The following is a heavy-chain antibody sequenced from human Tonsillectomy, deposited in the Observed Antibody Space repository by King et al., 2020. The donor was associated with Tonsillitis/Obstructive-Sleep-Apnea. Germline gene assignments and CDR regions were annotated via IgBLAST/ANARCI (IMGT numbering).Heavy chain of an antibody. V-gene: IGHV4-39*01. Sequence: LQLQESGPGLVKPSETLSLTCTVSGGSISSSTYYWGWIRQPPGKGLEWIGSIYYSGSTYYNPSLKSRVTISVDTSKNQFSLKLSSVTAADTAVYYFARHGLPYYYFYMDVWGKGTTVTVSS. J-gene: IGHJ6*03. CDR3: ARHGLPYYYFYMDV. CDR1: GGSISSSTYY. CDR2: IYYSGST.